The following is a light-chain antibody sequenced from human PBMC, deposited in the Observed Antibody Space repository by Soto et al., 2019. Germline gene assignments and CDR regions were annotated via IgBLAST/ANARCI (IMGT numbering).Light chain of an antibody. CDR3: SSYTSSNTLYV. V-gene: IGLV2-14*01. CDR1: TSDAGDYNL. CDR2: DVS. J-gene: IGLJ1*01. Sequence: QSALTQPASVSGSPGQSIAISCTGTTSDAGDYNLVSWYQQHPGKAPKLMIYDVSNRPSGISDRFSASKSGNTASLTISGLQAEDEADYYCSSYTSSNTLYVFGTGTKVTVL.